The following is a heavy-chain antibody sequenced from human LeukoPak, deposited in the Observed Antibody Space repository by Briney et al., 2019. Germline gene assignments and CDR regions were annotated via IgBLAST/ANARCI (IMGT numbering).Heavy chain of an antibody. D-gene: IGHD4-23*01. Sequence: GGSLTLSCAASGFTFSSYCMSWVRQAPGKGLEWVANIKQDGSEKYYVDSVKDRFTISRDNAKNSLYLQMNSLRAEDTAVYYCARGSNSAFDYWGQGTLVTVSS. J-gene: IGHJ4*02. V-gene: IGHV3-7*01. CDR2: IKQDGSEK. CDR3: ARGSNSAFDY. CDR1: GFTFSSYC.